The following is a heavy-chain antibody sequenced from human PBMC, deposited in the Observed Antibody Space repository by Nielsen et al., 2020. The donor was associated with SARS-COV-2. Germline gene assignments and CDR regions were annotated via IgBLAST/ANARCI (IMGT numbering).Heavy chain of an antibody. J-gene: IGHJ5*02. CDR2: IYSGGST. V-gene: IGHV3-53*01. D-gene: IGHD6-19*01. CDR1: GFTFSSYW. CDR3: ARGYSSGWYIDP. Sequence: GESLKISCAASGFTFSSYWMHWVRQAPGKGLEWVSVIYSGGSTYYADSVKGRFTISRDNSKNTLYLQMNSLRAEDTAVYYCARGYSSGWYIDPWGQGTLVTVSS.